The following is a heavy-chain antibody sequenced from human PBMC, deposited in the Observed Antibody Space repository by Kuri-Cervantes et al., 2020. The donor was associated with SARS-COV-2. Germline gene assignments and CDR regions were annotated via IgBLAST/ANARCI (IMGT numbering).Heavy chain of an antibody. D-gene: IGHD3-10*01. CDR2: TNPSGGST. V-gene: IGHV1-46*03. CDR1: GYTFTSYY. J-gene: IGHJ6*03. CDR3: ARENGGVRGEWGLYYYYYYMDV. Sequence: ASVKVSCKASGYTFTSYYMHWVRQAPGQGLEWMGITNPSGGSTSYAQKFQGRVTMTRDTSTSTVYMELSSLRSEDTAVYYCARENGGVRGEWGLYYYYYYMDVWGKGTTVTVSS.